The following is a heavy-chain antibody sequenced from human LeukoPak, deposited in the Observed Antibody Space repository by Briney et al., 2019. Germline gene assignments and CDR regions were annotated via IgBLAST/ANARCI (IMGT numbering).Heavy chain of an antibody. V-gene: IGHV3-7*02. CDR1: GFTFSSNW. Sequence: GGSLRLSCAASGFTFSSNWMSWVRQAPGKGLEWVANIKQDGSEKYYVDSVKGRFTISRDNAKNSLYLQMNTLRAEDTAVYYCASLKYCSSNSCYEGYWGQGTLVTVSS. D-gene: IGHD2-2*01. CDR2: IKQDGSEK. CDR3: ASLKYCSSNSCYEGY. J-gene: IGHJ4*02.